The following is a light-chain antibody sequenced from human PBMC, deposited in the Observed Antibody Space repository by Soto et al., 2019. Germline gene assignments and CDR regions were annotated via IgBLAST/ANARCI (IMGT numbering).Light chain of an antibody. V-gene: IGKV1-39*01. Sequence: DIQMAQSTSSLPASVGDRVTITCRASQNIRNYLNWYQQKPGKAPKLLIYMAFTLQSGVPSRFSGSGSGTDFTLTISSLQPEDFASYYCQQSYSAPITFGQGTRLEIK. J-gene: IGKJ5*01. CDR1: QNIRNY. CDR3: QQSYSAPIT. CDR2: MAF.